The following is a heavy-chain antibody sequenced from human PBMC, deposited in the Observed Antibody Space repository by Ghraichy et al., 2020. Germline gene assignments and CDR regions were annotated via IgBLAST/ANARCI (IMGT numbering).Heavy chain of an antibody. D-gene: IGHD3-3*01. V-gene: IGHV1-18*01. Sequence: ASVKLSCKASGYTFDNYGIGWVHQAPGQGLEWMGWISAYTGSTHYAQKFQDRVTMNTDTSTSTAHLELRSLSSDDTAVYYCARVGSGYADYWGRGTLVTVSS. CDR2: ISAYTGST. CDR1: GYTFDNYG. CDR3: ARVGSGYADY. J-gene: IGHJ4*02.